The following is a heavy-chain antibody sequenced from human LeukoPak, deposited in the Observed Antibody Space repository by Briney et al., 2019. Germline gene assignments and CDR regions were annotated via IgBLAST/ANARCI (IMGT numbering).Heavy chain of an antibody. CDR2: IYYSGST. CDR1: GDSISSSSYY. V-gene: IGHV4-39*01. CDR3: ARYWGPYDNSGAYFDY. D-gene: IGHD3-22*01. J-gene: IGHJ4*02. Sequence: SETLSLTCTVSGDSISSSSYYWVWLRQPPGKGLEWIATIYYSGSTYYNPSLKSRVTISVDTSKNQFSLKLSSVSAADTAMYYCARYWGPYDNSGAYFDYWGQGTLVTVSS.